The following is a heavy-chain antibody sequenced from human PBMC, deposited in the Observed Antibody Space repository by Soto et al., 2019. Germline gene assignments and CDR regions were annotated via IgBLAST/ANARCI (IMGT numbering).Heavy chain of an antibody. CDR1: GFTFSSYA. CDR2: ISGSGGST. CDR3: AKSRHYDILTGYFRFDP. Sequence: EVQLLESGGGFVQPGGSLRLSCAASGFTFSSYAMSWVRQAPGKGLEWVSAISGSGGSTYYADSVKGRFTISRDNSKNTLYLQMNSLRAEDTAVYYCAKSRHYDILTGYFRFDPWGQGTLVTVSS. V-gene: IGHV3-23*01. D-gene: IGHD3-9*01. J-gene: IGHJ5*02.